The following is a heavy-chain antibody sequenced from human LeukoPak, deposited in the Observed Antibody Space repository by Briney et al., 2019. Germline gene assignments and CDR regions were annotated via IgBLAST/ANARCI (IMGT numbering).Heavy chain of an antibody. CDR1: GGTFSSYA. D-gene: IGHD2-2*01. CDR3: ARDDIVVVPAAHYYYYMDV. V-gene: IGHV1-69*13. J-gene: IGHJ6*03. CDR2: IIPIFGTA. Sequence: ASVKVSFKASGGTFSSYAISWVRQAPGQGLEWMGGIIPIFGTANYAQKFQGRVTITADESTSTAYMELSSLRSEDTAVYYCARDDIVVVPAAHYYYYMDVWGKGTTVTVSS.